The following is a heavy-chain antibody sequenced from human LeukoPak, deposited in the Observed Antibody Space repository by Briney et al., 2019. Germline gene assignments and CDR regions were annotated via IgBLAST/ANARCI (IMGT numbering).Heavy chain of an antibody. CDR3: ARDSSGWFAFDI. CDR2: IRYDGSNK. D-gene: IGHD6-19*01. J-gene: IGHJ3*02. CDR1: GFILSNYG. V-gene: IGHV3-30*02. Sequence: GGSLRLSRAASGFILSNYGMHCVRQGPGKGLGCVACIRYDGSNKYNTDSVKGRFTISRDSSKNTLYLPTNSLRAEDTAVYYCARDSSGWFAFDIWGQGTMVTVSS.